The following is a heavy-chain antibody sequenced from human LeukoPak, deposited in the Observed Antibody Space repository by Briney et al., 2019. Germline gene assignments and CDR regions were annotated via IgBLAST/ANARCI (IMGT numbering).Heavy chain of an antibody. Sequence: GGSLRLSCAASGFTFSSYAMHWVRQAPGKGLEWVAVISYDGSNKYYADSVKGRFTISRDNSKNTLYLQMNSLRAEDTAVYYCAKDQRTGWSRGVYWGQGTLVTVSS. D-gene: IGHD6-19*01. J-gene: IGHJ4*02. CDR2: ISYDGSNK. V-gene: IGHV3-30*04. CDR3: AKDQRTGWSRGVY. CDR1: GFTFSSYA.